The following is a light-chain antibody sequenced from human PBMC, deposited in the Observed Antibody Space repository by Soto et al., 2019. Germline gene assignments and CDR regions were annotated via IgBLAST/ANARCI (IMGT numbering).Light chain of an antibody. CDR3: HQYGRSASSIT. V-gene: IGKV3-20*01. J-gene: IGKJ3*01. CDR1: QSVRSGH. Sequence: ESVLTQSPGTLSLSPGDRATLSCRASQSVRSGHLAWYQQKPGQAPRLVICDASTRATGIPDRFSGGGSGTDFTLTISRVEPEDFAVYYCHQYGRSASSITFGPGTKVEIK. CDR2: DAS.